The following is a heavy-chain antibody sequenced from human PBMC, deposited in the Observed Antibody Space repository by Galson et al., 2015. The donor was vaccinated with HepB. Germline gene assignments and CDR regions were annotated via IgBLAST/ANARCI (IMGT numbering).Heavy chain of an antibody. CDR3: ARDVTMVRGVNAFDI. CDR2: ISSSSSTI. D-gene: IGHD3-10*01. J-gene: IGHJ3*02. CDR1: GFTFSSYS. Sequence: SLRLSCAASGFTFSSYSMNWVRQAPGKGLEWVSYISSSSSTIYYADSVKGRFTISRDNAKNSLYLQMNSLRAEDTAVYYCARDVTMVRGVNAFDIWGQGTMVTVSS. V-gene: IGHV3-48*04.